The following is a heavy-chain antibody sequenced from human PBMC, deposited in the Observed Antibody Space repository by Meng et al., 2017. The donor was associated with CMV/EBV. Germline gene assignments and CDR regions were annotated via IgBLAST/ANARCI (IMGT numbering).Heavy chain of an antibody. V-gene: IGHV3-11*04. Sequence: LSLTCAVYGGSFSGYYWSWIRQAPGKGLEWVSYISSSSSTIYYADSVKGRFTISRDNAKNSLYLQMNSLRAEDTAVYYYARDDYDFWSGYYYGYYYYYGMDVWGQGTTVTVSS. CDR3: ARDDYDFWSGYYYGYYYYYGMDV. CDR2: ISSSSSTI. D-gene: IGHD3-3*01. CDR1: GGSFSGYY. J-gene: IGHJ6*02.